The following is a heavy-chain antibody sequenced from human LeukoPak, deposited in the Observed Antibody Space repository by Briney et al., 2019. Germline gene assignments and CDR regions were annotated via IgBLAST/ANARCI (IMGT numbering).Heavy chain of an antibody. D-gene: IGHD3-22*01. J-gene: IGHJ3*02. CDR2: IKSKIDGGTP. CDR1: GLIFNNAW. Sequence: GGSLRLSCEVSGLIFNNAWMAWVRQAPGKGPEWVGGIKSKIDGGTPEYAAPVKGRFIMSRDDSKSTLYLQMNSLRSEDTAVYYCTTDQGWGYYNSLDIWGHGTMVTVSS. V-gene: IGHV3-15*01. CDR3: TTDQGWGYYNSLDI.